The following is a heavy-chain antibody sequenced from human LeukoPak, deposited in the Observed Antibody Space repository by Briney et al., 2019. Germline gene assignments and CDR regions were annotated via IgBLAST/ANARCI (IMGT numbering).Heavy chain of an antibody. V-gene: IGHV4-61*02. CDR1: GGSISSGSYY. CDR2: IYTSGST. Sequence: SETLSLTCTVSGGSISSGSYYWSWIRQPAGKGLEWIGRIYTSGSTNYNPSLKSRVTISVDTSKNQFSLKLSSVTAADTAVYYCVSRYGSGGLDPWGQGTLVTVSS. CDR3: VSRYGSGGLDP. J-gene: IGHJ5*02. D-gene: IGHD3-10*01.